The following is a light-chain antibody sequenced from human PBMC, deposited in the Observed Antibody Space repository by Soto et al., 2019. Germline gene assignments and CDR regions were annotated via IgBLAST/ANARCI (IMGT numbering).Light chain of an antibody. CDR3: HSRA. J-gene: IGKJ5*01. Sequence: DIQLTQTPSTLSASEGDEVTITCRASQTISRWLAWYQQKPGRAPKLLIYDASTLESGVPSRFSGSGSETEFTFAISRLQPDDFATYFCHSRAFGQGTRLEIK. V-gene: IGKV1-5*01. CDR2: DAS. CDR1: QTISRW.